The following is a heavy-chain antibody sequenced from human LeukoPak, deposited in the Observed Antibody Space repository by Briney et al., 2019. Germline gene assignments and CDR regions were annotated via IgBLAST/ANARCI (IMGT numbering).Heavy chain of an antibody. Sequence: SETLSLTCTVSGGSISSYYWSWIRQPPGKGLEWIGYIYYSGSTNYNPSLKSRVTISVDTTKNPFSLKLSSVTAADTAVYYWARLAILGGTDFDYWGQGTLVTVSS. J-gene: IGHJ4*02. V-gene: IGHV4-59*01. CDR1: GGSISSYY. CDR3: ARLAILGGTDFDY. D-gene: IGHD2-15*01. CDR2: IYYSGST.